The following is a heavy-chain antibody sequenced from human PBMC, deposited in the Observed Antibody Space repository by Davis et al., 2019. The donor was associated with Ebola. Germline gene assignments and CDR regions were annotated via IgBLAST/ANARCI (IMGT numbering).Heavy chain of an antibody. CDR1: GDSVYVYTYG. CDR2: TYYNSKWYN. V-gene: IGHV6-1*01. D-gene: IGHD6-19*01. J-gene: IGHJ6*02. Sequence: PSETLSLTCAISGDSVYVYTYGWNWIRQSPSRGLEWLGRTYYNSKWYNDYAVSVKSRITINPDTSKNQFSLHLNSVTPEDTAVYYCARGWLGSGMDVWGQGTPVTVSS. CDR3: ARGWLGSGMDV.